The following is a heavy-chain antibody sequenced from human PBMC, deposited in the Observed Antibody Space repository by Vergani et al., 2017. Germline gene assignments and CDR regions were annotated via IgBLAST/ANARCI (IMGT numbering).Heavy chain of an antibody. CDR2: MNPNSGNT. J-gene: IGHJ6*03. CDR3: ARGREQLARYYYCYMDV. D-gene: IGHD6-6*01. CDR1: GYTFTSYD. V-gene: IGHV1-8*01. Sequence: QVQLVQSGAEVKKPGASVKVSCKASGYTFTSYDINWVRQATGQGLEWMGWMNPNSGNTGYAQKFQGRVTMTRNTSISTAYMELSSLRSEDTAVYYCARGREQLARYYYCYMDVWGKGTTVTVSS.